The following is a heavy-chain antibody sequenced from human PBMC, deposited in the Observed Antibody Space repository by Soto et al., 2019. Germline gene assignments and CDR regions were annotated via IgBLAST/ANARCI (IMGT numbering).Heavy chain of an antibody. CDR2: ISGGGGST. D-gene: IGHD2-2*01. CDR3: AKPPPLQKPKIIVVVPAAEGGLDY. Sequence: GGSLRLSCAASGFTFTNYAMNWVRQAPGKGLEWVSGISGGGGSTYYADSVEGRFTISRDNSKNTLYLQMNSLRAEDTAVYYCAKPPPLQKPKIIVVVPAAEGGLDYWGQGTLVTVSS. J-gene: IGHJ4*02. CDR1: GFTFTNYA. V-gene: IGHV3-23*01.